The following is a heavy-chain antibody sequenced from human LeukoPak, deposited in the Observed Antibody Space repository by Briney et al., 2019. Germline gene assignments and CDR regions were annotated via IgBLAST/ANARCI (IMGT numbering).Heavy chain of an antibody. Sequence: SETLSLTCTVSGGSIGSGGYYWSWIRQHPGKGLEWIGYIYYSGSTYYNPSLKSRVTISVDTSKNQFSLKLSSVTAADTAVYYCARERWACSSTSCLYYFDYWGQGTLVTVSS. CDR3: ARERWACSSTSCLYYFDY. J-gene: IGHJ4*02. CDR2: IYYSGST. V-gene: IGHV4-31*03. CDR1: GGSIGSGGYY. D-gene: IGHD2-2*01.